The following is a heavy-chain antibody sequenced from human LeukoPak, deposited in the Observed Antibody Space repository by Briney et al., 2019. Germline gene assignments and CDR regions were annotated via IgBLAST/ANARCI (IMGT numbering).Heavy chain of an antibody. Sequence: KASETLSLTCAVYGGSFSGYYWSWIRQPPGKGLEWIGEINHSGSTNYNPSLKSRVTISVDTSKNQFSLKLSSVTAADTAVYYCARGLPKVYDFWSGAFDYWGQGTLVTVSS. CDR1: GGSFSGYY. D-gene: IGHD3-3*01. CDR3: ARGLPKVYDFWSGAFDY. V-gene: IGHV4-34*01. CDR2: INHSGST. J-gene: IGHJ4*02.